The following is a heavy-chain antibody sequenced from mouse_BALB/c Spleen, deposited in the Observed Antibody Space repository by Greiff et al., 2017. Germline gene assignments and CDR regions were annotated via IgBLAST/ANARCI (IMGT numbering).Heavy chain of an antibody. CDR3: ARGGIRGWYFDV. V-gene: IGHV1-5*01. Sequence: EVQLQQSGTVLVRPGASVKMSCKASGYTFTSYWMHWVKQRPGQGLEWIGAIYPGNSDTSYNQKFKGKAKLTADTSTSTAYMELSSLTNEDSAVYYCARGGIRGWYFDVWGAGTTVTVSS. CDR1: GYTFTSYW. J-gene: IGHJ1*01. CDR2: IYPGNSDT.